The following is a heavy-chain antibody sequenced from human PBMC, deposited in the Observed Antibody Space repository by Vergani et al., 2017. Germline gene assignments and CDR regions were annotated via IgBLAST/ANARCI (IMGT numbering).Heavy chain of an antibody. CDR3: ARVPRGDGYGDYEPNWFDP. Sequence: QVQLVQAGAEVKKPGSSVKVSCKASGGTFSSYAISWVRQAPGQGLEWMGGIIPIFGIANYAQKFQGRVTITADKSTSTAYMELSSLRSEDTAVYYCARVPRGDGYGDYEPNWFDPWGQGTLVTVSS. D-gene: IGHD4-17*01. CDR2: IIPIFGIA. V-gene: IGHV1-69*17. J-gene: IGHJ5*02. CDR1: GGTFSSYA.